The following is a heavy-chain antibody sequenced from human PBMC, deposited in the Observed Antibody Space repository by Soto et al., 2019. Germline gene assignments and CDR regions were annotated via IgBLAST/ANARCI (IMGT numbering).Heavy chain of an antibody. V-gene: IGHV3-48*03. CDR1: GFTFSSYE. D-gene: IGHD2-2*01. Sequence: PGGSLRLSCAASGFTFSSYEMNWVRQAPGKGLEWVSYISSSGSTIYYADSVKSRFTISRDNAKNSLYLQMNSLRAEDTAVYYCARGLLSENYYYYYCMDVWGPGTTVTVS. J-gene: IGHJ6*02. CDR2: ISSSGSTI. CDR3: ARGLLSENYYYYYCMDV.